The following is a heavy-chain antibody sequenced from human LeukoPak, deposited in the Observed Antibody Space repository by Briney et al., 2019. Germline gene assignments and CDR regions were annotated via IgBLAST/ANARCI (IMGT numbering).Heavy chain of an antibody. Sequence: GGSLRLSCAAWGFTLSSYWMHWVRHARGKGLVGVSRINRDGSSTSYADSVKGRFTISRDNAKNTLYLQMNSLRAEDTAVYYCARDQVLGYYYDSSGYDYWGQGTLVTVSS. CDR3: ARDQVLGYYYDSSGYDY. V-gene: IGHV3-74*01. CDR1: GFTLSSYW. CDR2: INRDGSST. D-gene: IGHD3-22*01. J-gene: IGHJ4*02.